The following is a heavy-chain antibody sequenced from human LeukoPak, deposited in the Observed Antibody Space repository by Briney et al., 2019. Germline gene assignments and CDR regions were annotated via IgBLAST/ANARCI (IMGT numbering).Heavy chain of an antibody. Sequence: QPGGSLRLSCVASGFNLDNYAMSWVRQAPGKGLEWVSAISGSGDSTYYADSVKGRFTISRDDSENTLYLQMNRLRADDAAVYHCAREHSLVAIHDAFDIWGQGTMVTVSS. CDR3: AREHSLVAIHDAFDI. CDR1: GFNLDNYA. D-gene: IGHD5-12*01. CDR2: ISGSGDST. V-gene: IGHV3-23*01. J-gene: IGHJ3*02.